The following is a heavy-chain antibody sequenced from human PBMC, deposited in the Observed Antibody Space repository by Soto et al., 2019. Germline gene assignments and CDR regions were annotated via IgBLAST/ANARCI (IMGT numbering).Heavy chain of an antibody. CDR2: IKPDGSEK. CDR3: ERDWEVRY. J-gene: IGHJ4*02. CDR1: GFSFSSYW. V-gene: IGHV3-7*01. Sequence: EVLLVESGGGLVQPGGSLRLSCAASGFSFSSYWMSWVRQAPGKGLEWVANIKPDGSEKYYVDSVKGRVTISRDIAKSSLYLPMSCLGGTDTTVSYGERDWEVRYWGPGTLVTVSS. D-gene: IGHD1-26*01.